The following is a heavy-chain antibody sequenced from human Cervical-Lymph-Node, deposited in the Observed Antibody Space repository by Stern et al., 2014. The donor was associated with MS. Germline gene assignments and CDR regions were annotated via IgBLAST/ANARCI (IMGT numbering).Heavy chain of an antibody. V-gene: IGHV2-5*02. CDR3: ATHAPGVVPAALDY. CDR2: IYWDDSK. CDR1: GFSLSTSGVG. D-gene: IGHD2-2*01. J-gene: IGHJ4*02. Sequence: QVTLKDSGPTLVKPTQTLTLTCTFSGFSLSTSGVGVGWIRQPPGKALEWLAFIYWDDSKRYSPSLKNRLTITKDTSKNQVVLTMNNMDPVDTATFYCATHAPGVVPAALDYWGQGTLVTVS.